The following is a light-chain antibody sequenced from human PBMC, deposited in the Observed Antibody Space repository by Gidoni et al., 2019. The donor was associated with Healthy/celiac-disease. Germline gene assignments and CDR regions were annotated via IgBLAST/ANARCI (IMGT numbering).Light chain of an antibody. Sequence: EIVLTQSPGTLSWSPGERATLSCRASQSVGSSNLAWYQQKPGQAPRLLIYGASSRATGIPDRFSGSGSGTDFTLTISRLEPEDFAVYYCQQYGSSPTWTFGQGTKVEIK. CDR1: QSVGSSN. CDR2: GAS. CDR3: QQYGSSPTWT. J-gene: IGKJ1*01. V-gene: IGKV3-20*01.